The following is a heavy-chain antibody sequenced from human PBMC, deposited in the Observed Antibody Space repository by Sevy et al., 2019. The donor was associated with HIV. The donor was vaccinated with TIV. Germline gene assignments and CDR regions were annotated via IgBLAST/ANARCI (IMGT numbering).Heavy chain of an antibody. Sequence: GGSLRLSCAASGFTVSSKYMSWVRQAPGKGLEWVSVIYSGEYTYYADSVKGRFIISRDISKNTMNLEMNNLRAEDTAIYYCATTSTPLYYYALDVWGQGTTVTVSS. J-gene: IGHJ6*02. D-gene: IGHD1-26*01. V-gene: IGHV3-53*01. CDR1: GFTVSSKY. CDR2: IYSGEYT. CDR3: ATTSTPLYYYALDV.